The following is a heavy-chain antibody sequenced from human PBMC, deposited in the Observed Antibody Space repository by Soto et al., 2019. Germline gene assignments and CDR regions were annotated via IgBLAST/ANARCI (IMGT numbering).Heavy chain of an antibody. CDR3: ARVGDYGDYGDFYY. V-gene: IGHV3-11*05. CDR1: GFTFSDYY. Sequence: QVQLVESGGGLVKPGGSLRLSCAASGFTFSDYYMSWIRQAPGKGLEWVSYISSSSSYTNYADSVKGRFTISRDNAKNSLYLQMNSRRADDTAVYYCARVGDYGDYGDFYYWGQGTLVTVSS. D-gene: IGHD4-17*01. CDR2: ISSSSSYT. J-gene: IGHJ4*02.